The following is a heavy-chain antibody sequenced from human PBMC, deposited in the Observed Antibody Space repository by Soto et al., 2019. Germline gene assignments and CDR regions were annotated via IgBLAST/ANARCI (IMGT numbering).Heavy chain of an antibody. V-gene: IGHV1-18*01. J-gene: IGHJ4*02. CDR2: ISAYNGNT. CDR3: ARDTDSDIVVVVAATHFDY. Sequence: ASVKVSCKASGYTFTSYGISWVRQAPGQGLEWMGWISAYNGNTNYAQKLQGRVTMTTDTSTSTAYMGLRSLRSDDTAVYYCARDTDSDIVVVVAATHFDYWGQGTLVTVSS. CDR1: GYTFTSYG. D-gene: IGHD2-15*01.